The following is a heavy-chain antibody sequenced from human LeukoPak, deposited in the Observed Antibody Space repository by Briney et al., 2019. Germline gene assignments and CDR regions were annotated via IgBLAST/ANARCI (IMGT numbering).Heavy chain of an antibody. CDR1: GFTFSRYG. V-gene: IGHV3-23*01. Sequence: GGTLRLSCAASGFTFSRYGMSWVRQAPGKGLEWVSAISGSGGSTYYADSVKGRFTISRDNSKNTLYLQMNSLRAEDTAVYYCAKRWSDAFDIWGQGTMVTVSS. D-gene: IGHD5-24*01. CDR2: ISGSGGST. J-gene: IGHJ3*02. CDR3: AKRWSDAFDI.